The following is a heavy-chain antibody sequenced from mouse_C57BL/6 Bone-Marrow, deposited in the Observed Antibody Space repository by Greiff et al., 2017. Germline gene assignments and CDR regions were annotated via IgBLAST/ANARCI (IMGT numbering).Heavy chain of an antibody. CDR3: TRGGLRRRAWFAY. CDR1: GYTFTSYW. CDR2: IYPGNSDT. J-gene: IGHJ3*01. V-gene: IGHV1-5*01. Sequence: EVQLQQSGTVLARPGASVKMSCKTSGYTFTSYWMHWVKQRPGQGLEWIGAIYPGNSDTSYNQKFKGKAKLTAVTSASTADMALSSLTNEDSAVYDCTRGGLRRRAWFAYWGQGTLVTVSA. D-gene: IGHD2-4*01.